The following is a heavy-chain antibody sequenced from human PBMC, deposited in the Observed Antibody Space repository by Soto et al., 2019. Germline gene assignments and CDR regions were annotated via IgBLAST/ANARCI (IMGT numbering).Heavy chain of an antibody. D-gene: IGHD6-6*01. CDR3: ARGSSIAGLYYGMDV. J-gene: IGHJ6*02. CDR2: MNPNSGNT. V-gene: IGHV1-8*02. CDR1: GYTFTGYY. Sequence: GASVKVSCKASGYTFTGYYMHWVRQAPGQGLEWMGWMNPNSGNTGYAQKFQGRVTMTRNTSISTAYMELSSVTAADTAVYYCARGSSIAGLYYGMDVWGQGTTVTVSS.